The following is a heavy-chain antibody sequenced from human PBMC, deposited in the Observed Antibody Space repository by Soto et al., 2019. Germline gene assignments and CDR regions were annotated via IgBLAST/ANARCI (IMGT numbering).Heavy chain of an antibody. V-gene: IGHV3-64*01. Sequence: PVQPLDSPSAISSNGGSTYYANSVKGRFTISRDNSKNTLYLQMGSLRAEDMAVYYCARTFRPTMTDAFDIWGQGTMVTVSS. D-gene: IGHD3-22*01. CDR2: ISSNGGST. CDR3: ARTFRPTMTDAFDI. J-gene: IGHJ3*02.